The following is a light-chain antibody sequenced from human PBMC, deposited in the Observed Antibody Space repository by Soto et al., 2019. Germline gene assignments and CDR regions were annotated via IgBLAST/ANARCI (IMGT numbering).Light chain of an antibody. CDR1: QSVSSK. V-gene: IGKV3-15*01. J-gene: IGKJ1*01. CDR3: QHYNDWPPWT. Sequence: EIVMTQSPATLSVSPGERATLSCRASQSVSSKLAWYQQRPGQAPRLLIYGASTRATGIPGRFSGSGSGTEFTLTISSLQSEDFAVYYCQHYNDWPPWTFGQGTKVEIK. CDR2: GAS.